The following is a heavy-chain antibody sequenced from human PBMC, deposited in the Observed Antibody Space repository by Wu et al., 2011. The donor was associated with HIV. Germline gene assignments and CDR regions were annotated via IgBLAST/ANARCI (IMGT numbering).Heavy chain of an antibody. D-gene: IGHD2-2*01. CDR1: GGTFSSYG. CDR3: ARDPNFVAPGASNYFDP. J-gene: IGHJ4*02. Sequence: QVQLVQSGAEVKKPGSSAKVSCKASGGTFSSYGINWVRQAPGQGLEWMGRIIPILGRTNYAQKFKGRVTLTADESTSTAYMELSSLRSDDTAVYYCARDPNFVAPGASNYFDPWGQGTLVTVAS. V-gene: IGHV1-69*15. CDR2: IIPILGRT.